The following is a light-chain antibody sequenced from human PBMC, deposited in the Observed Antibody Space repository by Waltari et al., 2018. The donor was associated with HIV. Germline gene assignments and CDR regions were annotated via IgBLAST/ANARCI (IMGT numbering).Light chain of an antibody. CDR2: DDH. V-gene: IGLV3-21*04. CDR1: NIGSKS. Sequence: SYVLTQPPSVSVDPGETARLNCGGTNIGSKSVQGYQQKPGQAPVRVISDDHDRPSGIPERFSGSSVGNTATLTSSRVEAGDEADYYCQVWDTTTDQWVFGGGTELAVL. CDR3: QVWDTTTDQWV. J-gene: IGLJ3*02.